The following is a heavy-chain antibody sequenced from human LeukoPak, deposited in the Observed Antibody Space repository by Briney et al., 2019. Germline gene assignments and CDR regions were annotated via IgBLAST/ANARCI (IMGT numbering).Heavy chain of an antibody. J-gene: IGHJ3*02. Sequence: PGGSLRLSCVASGFTFSSRDWMTWVRQAPGKGLEWVANIKQDGSEKNYVDSVKGRFTISRDNAKNSLYLQMNSLRAEDTAVYYCARPVVAATTPDTFDIWGQGTMVTVSS. CDR1: GFTFSSRDW. D-gene: IGHD2-15*01. CDR2: IKQDGSEK. CDR3: ARPVVAATTPDTFDI. V-gene: IGHV3-7*01.